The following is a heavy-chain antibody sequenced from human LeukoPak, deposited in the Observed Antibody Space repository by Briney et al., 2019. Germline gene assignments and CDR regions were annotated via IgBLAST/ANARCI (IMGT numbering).Heavy chain of an antibody. V-gene: IGHV4-34*01. CDR2: INHSGST. CDR1: GGSFRGYY. Sequence: TLSLTCAVYGGSFRGYYWSWIRQPPGKGVEWIGEINHSGSTNYNPSLKSRVTISVDTSKKEFSLKLSSVTAADTAVYYCASALTVTRAFNYWGQGTLVTVSS. D-gene: IGHD4-17*01. J-gene: IGHJ4*02. CDR3: ASALTVTRAFNY.